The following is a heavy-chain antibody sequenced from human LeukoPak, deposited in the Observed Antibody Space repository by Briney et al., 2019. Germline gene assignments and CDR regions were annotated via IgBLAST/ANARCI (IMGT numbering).Heavy chain of an antibody. V-gene: IGHV3-20*01. CDR3: ARCLSGELPDY. D-gene: IGHD1-7*01. CDR2: IDWNGGKT. J-gene: IGHJ4*02. CDR1: GFTFDDFD. Sequence: GGSLRLSCTASGFTFDDFDMSWVRQALGKGLEWVSDIDWNGGKTAYADSVKGRFTISRDNAKNSLYLQMNSLRAEDTALYHCARCLSGELPDYWGQGTLVTVSS.